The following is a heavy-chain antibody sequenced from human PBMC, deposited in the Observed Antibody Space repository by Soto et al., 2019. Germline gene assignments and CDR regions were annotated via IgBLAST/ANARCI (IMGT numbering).Heavy chain of an antibody. CDR1: GGSISSGGYS. CDR2: IYHSGST. CDR3: PRTGSVTTFAY. V-gene: IGHV4-30-2*01. D-gene: IGHD3-10*01. J-gene: IGHJ4*02. Sequence: QLQLQESGSGLVKPSQTLSLTCAVSGGSISSGGYSWSWIRQPPGKGLEWIGYIYHSGSTYYNPSHKSXXTXSXLRSKNQFSLKLSSVTAAGTAVYYCPRTGSVTTFAYWGQGTLVTVSS.